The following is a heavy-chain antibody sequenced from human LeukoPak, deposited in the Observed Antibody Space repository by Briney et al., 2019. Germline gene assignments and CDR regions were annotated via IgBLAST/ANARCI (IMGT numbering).Heavy chain of an antibody. CDR2: IIPIFGTA. J-gene: IGHJ4*02. CDR3: ARSFYGGPTSKYYFDY. D-gene: IGHD4-23*01. Sequence: ALVKVSCKASGGTFSSYAISWVRQAPGQGLEWMGGIIPIFGTANYAQKFQGRVTITADESTSTAYMELSSLRSEDTAVYYCARSFYGGPTSKYYFDYWGQGTLVTVSS. V-gene: IGHV1-69*13. CDR1: GGTFSSYA.